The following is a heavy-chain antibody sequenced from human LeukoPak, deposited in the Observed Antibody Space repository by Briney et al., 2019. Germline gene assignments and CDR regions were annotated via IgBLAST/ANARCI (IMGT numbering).Heavy chain of an antibody. Sequence: GGSLRLSCAASGFTFSNYAMSWVRQAPGKGLEWVSTTSASGSTTYYADSVKGRFTISRDNSKNTLYLQMNSLRAEDTAVYYCAKDQSYTMVRGVLPTWGQGTLVTVSS. J-gene: IGHJ5*02. CDR3: AKDQSYTMVRGVLPT. CDR1: GFTFSNYA. D-gene: IGHD3-10*01. CDR2: TSASGSTT. V-gene: IGHV3-23*01.